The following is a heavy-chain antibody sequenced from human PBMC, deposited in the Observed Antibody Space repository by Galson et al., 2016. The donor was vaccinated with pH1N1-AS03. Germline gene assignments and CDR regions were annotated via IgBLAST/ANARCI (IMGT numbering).Heavy chain of an antibody. CDR2: IKQDGSEK. CDR1: GFTFSSYW. V-gene: IGHV3-7*01. D-gene: IGHD1-1*01. Sequence: SLRLSCAVSGFTFSSYWMSWVHQAPGKGLGWVANIKQDGSEKYYVDSVKGRFTISRDNAKNSLNLQMNSLRAEDTAVYYCARGTYRGWVPIRGYFDLWGQGTLVTVSS. CDR3: ARGTYRGWVPIRGYFDL. J-gene: IGHJ4*02.